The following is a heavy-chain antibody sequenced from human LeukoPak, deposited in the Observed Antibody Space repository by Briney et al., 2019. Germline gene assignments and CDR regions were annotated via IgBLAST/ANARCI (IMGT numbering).Heavy chain of an antibody. V-gene: IGHV3-23*01. CDR3: AKDPPTVMANAFHI. Sequence: GGSLRLSCAASGFTFSSYGMSWVRQAPGKGLEWVSSISGSGGTTYYADSVKGRFPISRDNSKNTLYLQMNSLRADDTAVYSCAKDPPTVMANAFHIWGQGTMVTVSS. CDR1: GFTFSSYG. D-gene: IGHD5-18*01. J-gene: IGHJ3*02. CDR2: ISGSGGTT.